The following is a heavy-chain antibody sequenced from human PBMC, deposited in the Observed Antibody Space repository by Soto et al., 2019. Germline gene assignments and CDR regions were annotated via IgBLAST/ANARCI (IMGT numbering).Heavy chain of an antibody. CDR3: ARVWGPGYCGDYRFDY. V-gene: IGHV4-31*03. D-gene: IGHD4-17*01. CDR2: IYYSGST. CDR1: GGSISSGGYY. Sequence: QVQLQESGPGLVKPSQTLSLTCTVSGGSISSGGYYWSWIRQHPGQGLEWIGYIYYSGSTYYNPSLKSRVTLSVDTSKNQFSLKLSSVTAADTAVYCCARVWGPGYCGDYRFDYWGQGTLVTVSS. J-gene: IGHJ4*02.